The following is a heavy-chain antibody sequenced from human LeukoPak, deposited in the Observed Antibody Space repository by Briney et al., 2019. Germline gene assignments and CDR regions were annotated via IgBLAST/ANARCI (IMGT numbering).Heavy chain of an antibody. CDR1: GYTFTGYY. V-gene: IGHV1-2*06. CDR2: INPNSGGT. D-gene: IGHD4-17*01. Sequence: GASVKVSCKTSGYTFTGYYMHWVRQAPGQGLEWMGRINPNSGGTNYVQKFQGRVTMTRDTSISTAYMEMSRLRSDDTAVYYCARGYGDFNAFDIWAKGQWSPSLQ. J-gene: IGHJ3*02. CDR3: ARGYGDFNAFDI.